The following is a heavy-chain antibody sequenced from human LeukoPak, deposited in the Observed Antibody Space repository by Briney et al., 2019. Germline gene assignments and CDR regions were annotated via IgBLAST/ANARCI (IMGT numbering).Heavy chain of an antibody. CDR3: ARDGIYGDCDI. D-gene: IGHD4-17*01. V-gene: IGHV1-3*01. Sequence: GASVKVSCKASGYTFITYAMHWVRQAPGQRLEWMGWINAGNGNTKYSQKFQGRVTITRDTSASTAYMELSSLRSEDTAVYFCARDGIYGDCDIWGQGTMVTVSS. J-gene: IGHJ3*02. CDR1: GYTFITYA. CDR2: INAGNGNT.